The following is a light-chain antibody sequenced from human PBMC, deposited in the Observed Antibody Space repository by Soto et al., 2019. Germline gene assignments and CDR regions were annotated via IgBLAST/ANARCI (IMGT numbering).Light chain of an antibody. CDR1: NIGNNS. J-gene: IGLJ2*01. CDR3: HLCDIRSDHVV. Sequence: SYVLTQPPSVSVAPGQTARITCRGKNIGNNSVHWYRQKPGQHPVLVVYDDTHRPSGIPERFSGSNSGNTATLTISGVEGGDEGDYYCHLCDIRSDHVVFGGGTKLTVL. CDR2: DDT. V-gene: IGLV3-21*02.